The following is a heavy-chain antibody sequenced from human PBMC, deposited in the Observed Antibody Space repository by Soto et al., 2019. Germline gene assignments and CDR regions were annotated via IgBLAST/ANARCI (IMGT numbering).Heavy chain of an antibody. J-gene: IGHJ4*02. D-gene: IGHD3-3*01. V-gene: IGHV3-23*01. CDR1: GFTFSSYA. CDR2: ISGSGGST. CDR3: AKDLTTYYDFWSGYYSFDY. Sequence: GGSLRLSCAASGFTFSSYAMSWVRQAPGKGLEWVSAISGSGGSTYYADSVKGRFTISRDNSKNTLYLQMNSLRAEDTAVYYCAKDLTTYYDFWSGYYSFDYWGQGTLVTV.